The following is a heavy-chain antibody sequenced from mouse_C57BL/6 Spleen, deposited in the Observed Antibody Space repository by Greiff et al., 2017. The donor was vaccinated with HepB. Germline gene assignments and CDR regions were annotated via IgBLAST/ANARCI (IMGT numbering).Heavy chain of an antibody. J-gene: IGHJ3*01. CDR2: IYPGDGDT. D-gene: IGHD2-12*01. Sequence: QVQLQQSGPELVKPGASVKISCKASGYAFSSSWMNWVKQRPGKGLEWIGRIYPGDGDTNYNGKFKGKATLTADKSSSTAYMQLSSLTSEDSAVYLCAREGAYYTGFAYWGQGTLVTVSA. V-gene: IGHV1-82*01. CDR3: AREGAYYTGFAY. CDR1: GYAFSSSW.